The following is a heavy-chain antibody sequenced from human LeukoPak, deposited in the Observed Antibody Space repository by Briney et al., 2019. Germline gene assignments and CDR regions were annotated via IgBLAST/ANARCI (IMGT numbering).Heavy chain of an antibody. Sequence: GGSLRLSCSASGFTFSSYAMHWVRQAPGKGLEYVSTISSNGDSTYYADSVTGRFTISRDNSKNTLYLQMNSLRAEDTAVYYCAKDLRFGDSPGNRFDYWGQGTLVTVSS. V-gene: IGHV3-64*04. CDR3: AKDLRFGDSPGNRFDY. CDR2: ISSNGDST. J-gene: IGHJ4*02. CDR1: GFTFSSYA. D-gene: IGHD3-10*01.